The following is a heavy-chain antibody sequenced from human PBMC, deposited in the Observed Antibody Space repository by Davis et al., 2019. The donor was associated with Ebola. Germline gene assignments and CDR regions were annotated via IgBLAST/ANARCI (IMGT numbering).Heavy chain of an antibody. CDR2: ISGSGGST. CDR3: AKGGAEEGAFEI. CDR1: GFTSSSYA. D-gene: IGHD1-14*01. V-gene: IGHV3-23*01. Sequence: GESLKISCAASGFTSSSYAMSWVRQAPGKGLEWVSAISGSGGSTYYADSVKGRFTISRDNSKTTLYVQMNSLRVEDTAVYYCAKGGAEEGAFEIWGQGTMVTVSS. J-gene: IGHJ3*02.